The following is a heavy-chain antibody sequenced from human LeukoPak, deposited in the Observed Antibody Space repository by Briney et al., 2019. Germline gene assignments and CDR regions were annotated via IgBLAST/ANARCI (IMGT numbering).Heavy chain of an antibody. CDR2: ISGNGGNT. D-gene: IGHD3-22*01. Sequence: GGSLRLSCAASGFTFTNYAMSWVRQAPGKGLEWVSAISGNGGNTYYADSVEGRFTISRDNSKNTLYLQMDRLRVEDSAVYNCVRDGDIVVVITFDYWGQGTLVTVSS. CDR1: GFTFTNYA. J-gene: IGHJ4*02. V-gene: IGHV3-23*01. CDR3: VRDGDIVVVITFDY.